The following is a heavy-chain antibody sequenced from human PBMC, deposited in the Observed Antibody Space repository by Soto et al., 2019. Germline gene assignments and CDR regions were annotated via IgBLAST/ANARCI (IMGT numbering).Heavy chain of an antibody. CDR3: AKDSGLRSGSYYYYMDV. J-gene: IGHJ6*03. V-gene: IGHV3-23*01. CDR1: GFTFSSYA. D-gene: IGHD3-10*01. CDR2: ISGSGGST. Sequence: GGSLRLSCAASGFTFSSYAMSWVRQAPGKGLEWVSAISGSGGSTYYADSVKGRFTISRDNSKNTLYLQMNSLRAEDKAVYYCAKDSGLRSGSYYYYMDVWGKGTTVTVSS.